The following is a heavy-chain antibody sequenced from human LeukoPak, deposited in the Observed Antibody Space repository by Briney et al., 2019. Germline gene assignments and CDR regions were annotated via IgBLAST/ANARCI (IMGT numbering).Heavy chain of an antibody. D-gene: IGHD3-10*01. CDR2: IAYEGSNK. J-gene: IGHJ5*02. CDR3: ARDVYYDSGSRIENWLDP. CDR1: GFTFSSYA. Sequence: GGSLRLSCAASGFTFSSYAMHWVRQAPGKGLEWVAFIAYEGSNKYYADSVKGRFTISRDNSKNTLYLQVNSLRAEDTAVYYCARDVYYDSGSRIENWLDPWGQGTLVTVSS. V-gene: IGHV3-30-3*01.